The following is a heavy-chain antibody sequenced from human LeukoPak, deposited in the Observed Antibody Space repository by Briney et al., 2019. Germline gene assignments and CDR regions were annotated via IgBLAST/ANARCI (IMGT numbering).Heavy chain of an antibody. CDR1: GYTFTSYY. CDR2: INPSGGTT. D-gene: IGHD2-8*01. CDR3: AGEDVVLVDAVRYYYYGMDV. Sequence: PGASVKVSCKASGYTFTSYYMHWVRQAPGQGLEWMGKINPSGGTTSYPQNFQDRATMTRNTPTTTVYMELTGCKSEDTAVYYCAGEDVVLVDAVRYYYYGMDVWGQGTTVTVSS. J-gene: IGHJ6*02. V-gene: IGHV1-46*01.